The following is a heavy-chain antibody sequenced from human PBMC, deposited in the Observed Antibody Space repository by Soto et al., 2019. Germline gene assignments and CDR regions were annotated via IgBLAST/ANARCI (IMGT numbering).Heavy chain of an antibody. CDR2: ISYDGSNK. J-gene: IGHJ4*02. CDR1: GFTFSSYG. CDR3: ATDRARYCGGGSCYSIFDY. D-gene: IGHD2-15*01. Sequence: QVQLVESGGGVVQPGRSLRLSCAASGFTFSSYGMHWVRQAPGQGLEWGAVISYDGSNKYYADSVKGRFTISRDNSKNTLSLLMNSLRAEDTAVYYCATDRARYCGGGSCYSIFDYWGQGTLVTVSS. V-gene: IGHV3-30*03.